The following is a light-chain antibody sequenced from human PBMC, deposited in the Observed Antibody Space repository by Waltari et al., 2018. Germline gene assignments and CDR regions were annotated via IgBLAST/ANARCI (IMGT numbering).Light chain of an antibody. CDR3: QQFHSYPLT. J-gene: IGKJ3*01. CDR1: KGISSA. CDR2: DAS. V-gene: IGKV1-13*02. Sequence: AILLTQSPSSLSASVGDRVTITCRASKGISSALAWYQQKPGKAPKFLIYDASSLKSGVPSRFSGSGSGTDFTLTISSLQPEDFATYYCQQFHSYPLTFGPGTKVDIK.